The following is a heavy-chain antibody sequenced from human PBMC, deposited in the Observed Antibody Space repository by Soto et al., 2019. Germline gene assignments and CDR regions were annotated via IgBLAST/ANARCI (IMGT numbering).Heavy chain of an antibody. J-gene: IGHJ4*02. D-gene: IGHD4-17*01. Sequence: PSETLSLTCAVYGGSFSRYYWSWIRQPPGKGLEWIGEINHSGSTNYNPSLKSRVTISVDTSKNQFSLKLSSVTAADTAVYYCARTGGLTVYGDLRILDYWGQGTLVTVSS. CDR2: INHSGST. V-gene: IGHV4-34*01. CDR1: GGSFSRYY. CDR3: ARTGGLTVYGDLRILDY.